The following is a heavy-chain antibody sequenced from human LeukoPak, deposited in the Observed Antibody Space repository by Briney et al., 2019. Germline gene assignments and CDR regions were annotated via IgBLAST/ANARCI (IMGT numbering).Heavy chain of an antibody. CDR3: ARGGVEGIAESEY. V-gene: IGHV4-34*01. D-gene: IGHD6-13*01. CDR1: GFTFSTAW. J-gene: IGHJ4*02. Sequence: GSLRLSCAASGFTFSTAWMIWVRQPPGKGLEWIGEINHSGSTNYNPSLKSRVTISIDTSMKQFSLKLSSVTAADTAVYYCARGGVEGIAESEYWGQGTLVTVSS. CDR2: INHSGST.